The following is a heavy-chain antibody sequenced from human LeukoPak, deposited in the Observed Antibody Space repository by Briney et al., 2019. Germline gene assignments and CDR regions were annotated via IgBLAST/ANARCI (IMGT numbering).Heavy chain of an antibody. D-gene: IGHD1-26*01. J-gene: IGHJ3*02. CDR3: ARDRRRELLHAFDI. CDR2: INHSGST. CDR1: GGSFSAYY. V-gene: IGHV4-34*01. Sequence: SETLSLTCVVYGGSFSAYYWNWIRQPPGKGLEWIGEINHSGSTNYKPSLKSRVTLSVDTSKNQFSLKLSSVTAADTAVYYCARDRRRELLHAFDIWGQGTMVTVSS.